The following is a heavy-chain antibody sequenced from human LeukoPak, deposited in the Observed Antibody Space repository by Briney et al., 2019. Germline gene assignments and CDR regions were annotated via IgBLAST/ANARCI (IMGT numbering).Heavy chain of an antibody. D-gene: IGHD3-9*01. V-gene: IGHV3-30*18. J-gene: IGHJ1*01. CDR1: GFTFSSYG. CDR3: AKDALTYVYDILSGYTEYFQH. CDR2: ISYDGSNK. Sequence: GGSLRLSCAASGFTFSSYGMHWVRQAPGKGLKWVAVISYDGSNKYYADSVKGRFTISRDNSKNTLYLQMNSLRAEDTAVYYCAKDALTYVYDILSGYTEYFQHWGQGTLVTVFS.